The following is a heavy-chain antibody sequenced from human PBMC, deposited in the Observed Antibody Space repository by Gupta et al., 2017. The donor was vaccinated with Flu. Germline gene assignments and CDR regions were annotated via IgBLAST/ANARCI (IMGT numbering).Heavy chain of an antibody. V-gene: IGHV4-30-4*01. Sequence: QEQLQESCPGLVQASQTPSLTCTVSRDSISAGNFYWNWIRQRPGKGLEWIGYIYYNGTTHCNPSLKSRIMISVDTSKDRFSLELNSVTAADTAVYYCARGHSVRRIRRLDPWGQGTLVTVSS. CDR3: ARGHSVRRIRRLDP. D-gene: IGHD1-20*01. J-gene: IGHJ5*02. CDR2: IYYNGTT. CDR1: RDSISAGNFY.